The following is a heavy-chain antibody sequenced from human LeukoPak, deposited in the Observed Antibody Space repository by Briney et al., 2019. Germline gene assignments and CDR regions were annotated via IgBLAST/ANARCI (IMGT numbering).Heavy chain of an antibody. J-gene: IGHJ4*02. CDR1: GFSFSSYN. Sequence: GGSLRLSCAASGFSFSSYNMNWVRQAPGKGLEWVSYIGTSNTKYYADSVKGRFTISRDNAKNSLYLQMNSLRAEDTAVYYCARGVRKYSSSAGHFYWGQGTLVTVSS. CDR2: IGTSNTK. D-gene: IGHD6-6*01. V-gene: IGHV3-48*03. CDR3: ARGVRKYSSSAGHFY.